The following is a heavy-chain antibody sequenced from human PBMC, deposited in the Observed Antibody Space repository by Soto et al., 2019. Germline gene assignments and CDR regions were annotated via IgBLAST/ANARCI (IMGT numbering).Heavy chain of an antibody. D-gene: IGHD5-12*01. V-gene: IGHV3-23*01. CDR1: GSTFGNFA. CDR2: ISGGGFGT. CDR3: AKESRFSDYVRAFDI. Sequence: GGSLRLSCAASGSTFGNFAMTWVRQAPGEGLQWVSAISGGGFGTYYADSVKGRFTVSRDNSKNTLYLQMDSLRAEDTALYYCAKESRFSDYVRAFDIWGQGTMVTVSS. J-gene: IGHJ3*02.